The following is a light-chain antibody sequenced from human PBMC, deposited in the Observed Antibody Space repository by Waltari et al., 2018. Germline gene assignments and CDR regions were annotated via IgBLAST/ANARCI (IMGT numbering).Light chain of an antibody. V-gene: IGLV2-14*03. J-gene: IGLJ2*01. CDR2: DVS. CDR1: SSDVGAYNY. Sequence: QSALTQPASVSGSPGQSITISCTGTSSDVGAYNYVSWYQQPPGKAPKLMIYDVSKRPSGFSNRFSGAKSGNTASLTISGLQAEDEADYYCSSYISSSTLELFGGGTSLTVL. CDR3: SSYISSSTLEL.